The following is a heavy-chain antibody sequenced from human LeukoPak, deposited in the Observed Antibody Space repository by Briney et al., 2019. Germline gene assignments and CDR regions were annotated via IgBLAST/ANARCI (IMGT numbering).Heavy chain of an antibody. D-gene: IGHD3-9*01. CDR3: ARGIGNYDILTGYQRYFDL. CDR1: GYTFTGYY. CDR2: INPNSGGT. Sequence: ASVKVSCKASGYTFTGYYMHWVRQAPGQGLEWMGWINPNSGGTNYAQKFQGRVTMTRDTSISTAYMELSRLRSDDTAVYYCARGIGNYDILTGYQRYFDLWGRGTLVTVSS. J-gene: IGHJ2*01. V-gene: IGHV1-2*02.